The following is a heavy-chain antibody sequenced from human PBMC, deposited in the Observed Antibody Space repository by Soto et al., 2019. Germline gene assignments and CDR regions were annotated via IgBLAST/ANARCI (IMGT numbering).Heavy chain of an antibody. D-gene: IGHD3-10*01. V-gene: IGHV5-51*01. CDR2: IYPGDSDT. J-gene: IGHJ4*02. CDR1: GYSFTSYW. Sequence: GESLKISCKGSGYSFTSYWIGWVRQMPGKGLEWMGIIYPGDSDTRYSPSFQGQVTISADKSISTAYLQWSSLKASDTAMYYCARLSMVRGVIIDDTYYFGYWGQGTLVTV. CDR3: ARLSMVRGVIIDDTYYFGY.